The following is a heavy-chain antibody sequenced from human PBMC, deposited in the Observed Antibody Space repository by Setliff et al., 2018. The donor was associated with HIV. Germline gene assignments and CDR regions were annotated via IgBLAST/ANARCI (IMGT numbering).Heavy chain of an antibody. V-gene: IGHV3-48*03. CDR1: GFTFSSYA. J-gene: IGHJ5*01. CDR2: IRSSSNTI. CDR3: ARGWFDS. Sequence: AGGSLRLSCSASGFTFSSYARNWVRQAPGKGLEWVSDIRSSSNTIYYADSVKGRFTISRDNAKNSLYLQMNSLRSEYTAVYYCARGWFDSWGQGTLVTVSS.